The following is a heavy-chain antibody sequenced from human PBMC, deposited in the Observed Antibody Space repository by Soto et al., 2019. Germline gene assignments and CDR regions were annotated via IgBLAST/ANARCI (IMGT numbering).Heavy chain of an antibody. CDR2: IYYSWST. V-gene: IGHV4-59*01. Sequence: PXEXLSLTCTISGGXSSSYYWIWIRHPPGNGLECIGYIYYSWSTNYNPSLKIRVTISVDTSKNQFSLKLSSVTAADTAVYYFARDGHYYDSSGYYHNWFDPWGQGTLGTVSS. CDR3: ARDGHYYDSSGYYHNWFDP. CDR1: GGXSSSYY. J-gene: IGHJ5*02. D-gene: IGHD3-22*01.